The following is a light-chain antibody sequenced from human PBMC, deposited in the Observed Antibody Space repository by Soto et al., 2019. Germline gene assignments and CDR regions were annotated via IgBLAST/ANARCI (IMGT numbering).Light chain of an antibody. Sequence: TKSASFLSPSIGESVTITCRASQVISTSLAWYQVKPGKAPKLLIYAASTLESGVPSRFSATVSGTEFSLTITSLQPEDFATYYCQQLFDSPITFGQGTRLEIK. CDR2: AAS. CDR1: QVISTS. V-gene: IGKV1-9*01. J-gene: IGKJ5*01. CDR3: QQLFDSPIT.